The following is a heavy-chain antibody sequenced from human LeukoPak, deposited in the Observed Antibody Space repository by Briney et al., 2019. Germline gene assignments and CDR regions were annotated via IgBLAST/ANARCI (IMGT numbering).Heavy chain of an antibody. D-gene: IGHD5-12*01. Sequence: ASVKVSCKASGYTFTTYAMHWVRQAPGQRLEWMGWINAGNGNTKYSQKFQGRVTITADKSTSTAYMELSSLRSEDTAVYYCARVGNGGGYDYLFDYWGQGTLVTVSS. V-gene: IGHV1-3*01. CDR2: INAGNGNT. CDR3: ARVGNGGGYDYLFDY. J-gene: IGHJ4*02. CDR1: GYTFTTYA.